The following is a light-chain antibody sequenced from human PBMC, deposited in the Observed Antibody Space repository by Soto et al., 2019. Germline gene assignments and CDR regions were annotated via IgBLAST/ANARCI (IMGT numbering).Light chain of an antibody. V-gene: IGKV3-20*01. Sequence: DIVLTQSPGTLSLSPGESATLSCRASHIFYITYINWYQQKPGQAPRLLIYGTSGRATGILDRLSGSGSGTDFTLTISTLEPQDFAVYYCQQYDSSRTFGQGTKVDIK. CDR3: QQYDSSRT. J-gene: IGKJ1*01. CDR1: HIFYITY. CDR2: GTS.